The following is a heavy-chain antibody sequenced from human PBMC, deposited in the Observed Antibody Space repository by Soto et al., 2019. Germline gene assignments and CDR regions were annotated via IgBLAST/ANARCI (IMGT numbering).Heavy chain of an antibody. Sequence: QVQVVESGGGVVQPGRSLRLSCAASGFTLSTYAMHWVRQAPGKGLEWLAVISYDGSRTHYAGSMEGRVTISRDTSKKTLYQQLNSMRPEDAAVYFCGIDLNGGYDRTADDWGQGTLVSGSS. CDR1: GFTLSTYA. J-gene: IGHJ4*02. CDR3: GIDLNGGYDRTADD. V-gene: IGHV3-30-3*01. D-gene: IGHD3-22*01. CDR2: ISYDGSRT.